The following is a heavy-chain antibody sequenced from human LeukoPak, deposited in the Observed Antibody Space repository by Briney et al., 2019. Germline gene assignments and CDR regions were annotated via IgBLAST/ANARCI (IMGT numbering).Heavy chain of an antibody. CDR1: GYTFTGYY. D-gene: IGHD4-17*01. J-gene: IGHJ3*02. CDR3: ASYGRDDAFDI. Sequence: ASVKVSCTASGYTFTGYYMHWVRQAPGQGLEWMGWINPNSGGTNHAQKFQGRVTMTRDTSIITAYMELSRLRSDDTAVYYCASYGRDDAFDIWGQGTMVTVSS. CDR2: INPNSGGT. V-gene: IGHV1-2*02.